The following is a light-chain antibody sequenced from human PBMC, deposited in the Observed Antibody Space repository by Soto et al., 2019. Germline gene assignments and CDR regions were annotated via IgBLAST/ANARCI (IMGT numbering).Light chain of an antibody. CDR3: SSYTSSSTYVV. CDR1: SSDDGGYNY. V-gene: IGLV2-14*01. CDR2: DVS. Sequence: QSALTQPASVSGSPGQSITISCTGTSSDDGGYNYVSWYQQHPGKAPKLMIYDVSNRPSGVSNRFSGSKSGNTASLTTSGLQAEDEADYYCSSYTSSSTYVVFGGGTKLTVL. J-gene: IGLJ2*01.